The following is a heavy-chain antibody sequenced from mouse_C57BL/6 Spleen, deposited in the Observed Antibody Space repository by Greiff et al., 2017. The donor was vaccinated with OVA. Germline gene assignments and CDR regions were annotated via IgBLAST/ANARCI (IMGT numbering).Heavy chain of an antibody. V-gene: IGHV1-80*01. J-gene: IGHJ1*03. CDR3: ASGFYYGSPYWYFDV. CDR1: GYAFSSYW. Sequence: QVQLQQSGAELVKPGASVKISCKASGYAFSSYWMNWVKPRPGKGLEWIGQIYPGDGDTNYNGKLTGQATQTADKSSSTAYLPRSSLTSEDSAVYFCASGFYYGSPYWYFDVWGTGTTVTVSS. D-gene: IGHD1-1*01. CDR2: IYPGDGDT.